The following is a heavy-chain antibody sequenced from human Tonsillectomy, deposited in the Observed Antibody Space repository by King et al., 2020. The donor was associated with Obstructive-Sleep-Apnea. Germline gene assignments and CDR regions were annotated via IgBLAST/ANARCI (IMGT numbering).Heavy chain of an antibody. V-gene: IGHV3-23*04. D-gene: IGHD2-15*01. CDR2: ISGSGGRT. CDR3: AKDRTGSSH. Sequence: VQLVESGGGLVQPGGSLRLSCAASGFTFSSYARSWVRQAPGKGLEGVSAISGSGGRTYYADSVKGRFTISRDKSTNTLDLQMNSLRAEDTALYYCAKDRTGSSHWGQGTLVTVSS. J-gene: IGHJ4*02. CDR1: GFTFSSYA.